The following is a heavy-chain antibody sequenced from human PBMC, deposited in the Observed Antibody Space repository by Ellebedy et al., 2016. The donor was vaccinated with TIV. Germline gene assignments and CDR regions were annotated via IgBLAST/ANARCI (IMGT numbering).Heavy chain of an antibody. CDR3: ASWDFDS. CDR2: IWYDGSIK. D-gene: IGHD7-27*01. J-gene: IGHJ4*02. CDR1: GLTFSRYG. Sequence: PGGSLRLSCAASGLTFSRYGMHWIRQAPDKGLEWVAVIWYDGSIKYLADSVKGRFTISRDNFNNTLYLQMNSLRAEDTAVYWCASWDFDSWGQGTLVTVSP. V-gene: IGHV3-33*01.